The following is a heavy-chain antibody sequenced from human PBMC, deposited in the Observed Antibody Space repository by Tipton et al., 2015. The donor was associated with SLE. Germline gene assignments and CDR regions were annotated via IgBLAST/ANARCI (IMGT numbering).Heavy chain of an antibody. D-gene: IGHD3-22*01. CDR3: ARNGFYSLDY. Sequence: SLRLSCAVSSGSISSSDWWSWVRQPPGKGLEWIGEIYRSGSATYNPSLKSRVTISMDKSKDQFSLNLASVTPADTAGYYGARNGFYSLDYRGQGTLVTVSS. V-gene: IGHV4-4*02. J-gene: IGHJ4*02. CDR2: IYRSGSA. CDR1: SGSISSSDW.